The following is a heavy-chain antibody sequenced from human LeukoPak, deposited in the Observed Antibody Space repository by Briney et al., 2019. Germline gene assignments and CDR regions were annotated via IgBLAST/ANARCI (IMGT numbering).Heavy chain of an antibody. D-gene: IGHD3-16*01. V-gene: IGHV4-39*01. CDR2: VFSSGST. CDR3: ARLPWGAYSSFDP. Sequence: ASETLSLTCTVSGGSISSSSYYWGWVRQPPGKGPEWIGSVFSSGSTYYNPSLKSPVTISVDTSKNQFSLKLSSVTAADTAVYYCARLPWGAYSSFDPWGQGTLVTVSS. CDR1: GGSISSSSYY. J-gene: IGHJ5*02.